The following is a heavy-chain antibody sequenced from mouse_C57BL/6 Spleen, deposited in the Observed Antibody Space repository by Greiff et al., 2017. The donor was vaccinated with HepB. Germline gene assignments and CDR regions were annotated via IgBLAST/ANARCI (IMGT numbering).Heavy chain of an antibody. Sequence: QVQLQQSGAELVKPGASVKISCKASGYAFSSYWMNWVKQRPGKGLEWIGQIYPGDGDTNYNGKFKGKATLTADKSSSTAYMQLSSLTSEDSAVYFCARLITTVVARNAMDYWGQGTSVTVSS. V-gene: IGHV1-80*01. CDR1: GYAFSSYW. J-gene: IGHJ4*01. CDR2: IYPGDGDT. CDR3: ARLITTVVARNAMDY. D-gene: IGHD1-1*01.